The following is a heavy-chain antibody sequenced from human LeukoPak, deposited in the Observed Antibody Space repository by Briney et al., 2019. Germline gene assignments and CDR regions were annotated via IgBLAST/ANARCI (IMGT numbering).Heavy chain of an antibody. CDR3: ARDDFFASDY. J-gene: IGHJ4*02. CDR2: IKQDGSEK. CDR1: GFTFSRHW. D-gene: IGHD3-3*01. V-gene: IGHV3-7*01. Sequence: GGSLRLSCAASGFTFSRHWMSWVRQAPGKGLEWVANIKQDGSEKYYADSVKGRFTISRDNAKNSLYLQMNGLRAEDTAMYYCARDDFFASDYWGQGTLVTVSS.